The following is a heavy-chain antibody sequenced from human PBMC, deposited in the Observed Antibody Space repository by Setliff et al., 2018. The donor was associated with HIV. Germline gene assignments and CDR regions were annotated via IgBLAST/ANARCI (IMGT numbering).Heavy chain of an antibody. CDR1: GGSMNSHY. J-gene: IGHJ6*03. CDR2: IYYSVST. V-gene: IGHV4-59*11. Sequence: SETLSLTCTVSGGSMNSHYWSWIRQSPGRGLEWIGYIYYSVSTKYNPSLKSRVSMSIDTPKNQFSLKMSSVTAADTAVYYCARGVVDYDFWSGSGDYYYMDVWGKGATVTVSS. CDR3: ARGVVDYDFWSGSGDYYYMDV. D-gene: IGHD3-3*01.